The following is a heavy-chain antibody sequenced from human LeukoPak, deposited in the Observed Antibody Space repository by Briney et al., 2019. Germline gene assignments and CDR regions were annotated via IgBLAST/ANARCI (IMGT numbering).Heavy chain of an antibody. CDR2: IYPGDSDT. D-gene: IGHD3-10*01. J-gene: IGHJ6*02. V-gene: IGHV5-51*01. CDR1: GYSFTSYW. CDR3: ARRGYYGSIAYYYGMDV. Sequence: GESLKISCKGSGYSFTSYWIGWVRQMPGKGLEWMGIIYPGDSDTRYSPSFQGRVTISADKSISTAYLQWSSLKASDTAMYYCARRGYYGSIAYYYGMDVWGQGTTVTVSS.